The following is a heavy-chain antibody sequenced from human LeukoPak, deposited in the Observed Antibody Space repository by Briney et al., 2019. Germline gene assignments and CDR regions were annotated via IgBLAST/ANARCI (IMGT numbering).Heavy chain of an antibody. CDR2: IYSSGST. Sequence: SETLSLTCTVSGGSISTYYWSWIRQPPGKGLEWIGYIYSSGSTNYNPSLKSRITISIDTSKNQFSLKLSSVTAADTAVYYCAREIPGIAGRFDYWGQGTLVTVSS. CDR3: AREIPGIAGRFDY. V-gene: IGHV4-59*01. D-gene: IGHD6-13*01. CDR1: GGSISTYY. J-gene: IGHJ4*02.